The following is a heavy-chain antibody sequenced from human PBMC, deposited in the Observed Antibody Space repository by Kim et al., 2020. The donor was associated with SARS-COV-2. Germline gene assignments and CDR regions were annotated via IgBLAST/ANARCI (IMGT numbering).Heavy chain of an antibody. CDR2: IYSGGST. CDR1: GFTVSSNY. CDR3: AGRTGYSSGWYLLAFDI. D-gene: IGHD6-19*01. Sequence: GGSLRLSCAAFGFTVSSNYMSWVRQAPGKGLEWVSVIYSGGSTYYADSVKGRFTISRDNSKNTLYLQMNSLRAEDTAVYYCAGRTGYSSGWYLLAFDIWGQGTMVTVSS. V-gene: IGHV3-53*01. J-gene: IGHJ3*02.